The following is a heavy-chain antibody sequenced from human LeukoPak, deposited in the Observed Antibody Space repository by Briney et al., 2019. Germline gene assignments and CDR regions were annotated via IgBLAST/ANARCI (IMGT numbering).Heavy chain of an antibody. V-gene: IGHV4-39*01. Sequence: SESLRSTYTATGGSISNSSAYSGWIRQPPGKGLEWIGSIYYRKNTYYNPSLKTRSTIPADTSKNQFSMSLGSVSATDTAVYYCARLRGFRTGYSDYWGQAPLVTVSS. CDR1: GGSISNSSAY. D-gene: IGHD5-18*01. CDR3: ARLRGFRTGYSDY. J-gene: IGHJ4*02. CDR2: IYYRKNT.